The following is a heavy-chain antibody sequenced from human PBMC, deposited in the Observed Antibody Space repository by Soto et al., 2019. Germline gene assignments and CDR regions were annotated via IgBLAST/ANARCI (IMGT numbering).Heavy chain of an antibody. CDR3: ARGRYGDY. Sequence: QVRLVQSGAEVKKPGASVKVSCKGSGYTFTSYGITWVRQAPGQGLEWMGWISAHHGNTNYAQKLRGRGTVTRETSTSTAYMELRSLRCDASAVYYCARGRYGDYWGEGALVTVSS. D-gene: IGHD1-1*01. CDR2: ISAHHGNT. CDR1: GYTFTSYG. J-gene: IGHJ4*02. V-gene: IGHV1-18*01.